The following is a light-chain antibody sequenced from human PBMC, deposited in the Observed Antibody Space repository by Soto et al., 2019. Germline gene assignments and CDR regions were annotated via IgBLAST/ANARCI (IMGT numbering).Light chain of an antibody. Sequence: QSALTQPASLSGSPGQSITISCTGTSSDVGSYNLVSWYQQHPGKAPKLVIYEGSRRPSGVSDRFFGSKSGDTASLTISGLQAEDEADYHCCAYAGGSSVIFGGGTKLTVL. J-gene: IGLJ2*01. CDR2: EGS. CDR3: CAYAGGSSVI. CDR1: SSDVGSYNL. V-gene: IGLV2-23*01.